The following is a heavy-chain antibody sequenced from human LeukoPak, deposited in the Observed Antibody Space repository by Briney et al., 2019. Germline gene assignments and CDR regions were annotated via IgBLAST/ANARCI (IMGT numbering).Heavy chain of an antibody. D-gene: IGHD3-9*01. CDR1: GFTFSSYA. Sequence: GGSLRLSCAASGFTFSSYAMHWVRQAPGKGLEWVAFIRYDGSNKYYADSAKGRFTISRDNSKNTLYLQMNSLRAEDTAVYYCAKSVDWVPGDAFDIWGQGTMVTVSS. V-gene: IGHV3-30*02. CDR2: IRYDGSNK. J-gene: IGHJ3*02. CDR3: AKSVDWVPGDAFDI.